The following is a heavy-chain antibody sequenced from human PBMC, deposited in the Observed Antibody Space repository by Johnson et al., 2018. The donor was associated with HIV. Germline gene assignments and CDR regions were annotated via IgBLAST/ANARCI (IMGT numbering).Heavy chain of an antibody. J-gene: IGHJ3*02. D-gene: IGHD2-15*01. CDR2: ISYDGSNK. CDR1: GITFSSYA. V-gene: IGHV3-30*04. Sequence: QVQLVESGGGLVKPGGSLRLSCAASGITFSSYAMHWVRQAPGKGLEWVAVISYDGSNKYYADSVKARFTISRDDARNTLYLQMNSLRVEDTALYYCAKDVRMDKAFDIWGQGTMVTVSS. CDR3: AKDVRMDKAFDI.